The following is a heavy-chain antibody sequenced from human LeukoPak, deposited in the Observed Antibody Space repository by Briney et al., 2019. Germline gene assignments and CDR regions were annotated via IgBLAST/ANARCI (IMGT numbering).Heavy chain of an antibody. CDR1: GGSISSYY. Sequence: SETLSLTCTVSGGSISSYYWSWIRQPPGKGLEWIGYIHYSGNTNYNPSLKSRVTISVDTSKNQFSLKLSSVTAADTAVYYCARDLRDSWFDPWGQGTLVTVSS. J-gene: IGHJ5*02. CDR2: IHYSGNT. V-gene: IGHV4-59*01. CDR3: ARDLRDSWFDP.